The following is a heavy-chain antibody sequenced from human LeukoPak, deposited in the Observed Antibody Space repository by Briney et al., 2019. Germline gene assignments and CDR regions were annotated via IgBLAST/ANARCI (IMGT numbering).Heavy chain of an antibody. CDR3: AKTSGYYYAPDRY. J-gene: IGHJ4*02. CDR2: INHSGST. V-gene: IGHV4-34*01. Sequence: SETLSLTCAVYGGSFSGYYWSWIRQPPGKGLEWIGEINHSGSTNYNPSLKSRVTISVDTSKNQFSLKLSSVTAADTAVYYCAKTSGYYYAPDRYWGQGTLVTVSS. CDR1: GGSFSGYY. D-gene: IGHD3-22*01.